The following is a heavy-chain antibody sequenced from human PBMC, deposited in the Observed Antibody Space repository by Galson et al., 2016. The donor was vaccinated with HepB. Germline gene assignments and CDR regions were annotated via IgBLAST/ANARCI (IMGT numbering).Heavy chain of an antibody. J-gene: IGHJ4*02. CDR3: ARHTRLLRAYPADS. V-gene: IGHV4-39*01. D-gene: IGHD2-15*01. CDR1: GVSISSSNSY. Sequence: SETLSLTCSVSGVSISSSNSYWAWVRQPPGKGLEWIGSIYYTGNTYYSPSLKSRVAISADTSKNQFSLRLRSGTAADTAVYYCARHTRLLRAYPADSWGQGILVTVSS. CDR2: IYYTGNT.